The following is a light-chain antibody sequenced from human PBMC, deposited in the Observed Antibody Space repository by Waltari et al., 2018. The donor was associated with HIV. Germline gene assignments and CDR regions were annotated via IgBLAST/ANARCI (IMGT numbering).Light chain of an antibody. CDR2: GAS. V-gene: IGKV3-20*01. CDR1: QNFGSSY. Sequence: EIVLTQSPDTLSLSPGERATLSCRSSQNFGSSYLAWYQQKPGQAPRLLIYGASSRATGSPDMFSGSGSGTDFTLTITRLEPEDFALYYCHQYGSSRGTFGGGTKVESK. CDR3: HQYGSSRGT. J-gene: IGKJ4*01.